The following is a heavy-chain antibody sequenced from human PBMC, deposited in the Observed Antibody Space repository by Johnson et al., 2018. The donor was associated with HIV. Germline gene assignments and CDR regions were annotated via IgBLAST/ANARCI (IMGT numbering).Heavy chain of an antibody. Sequence: QVQLVESGGGVVQPGRSLRLSCAASGFTFSSYGMHWVRQAPGKGLEWVAVISYDGSNKYYADSVKGRFTISRDNSKNSLYLQMNSLRDEDTALYFCARGRGGDPIAFDIWGQGTMVTVSS. J-gene: IGHJ3*02. D-gene: IGHD3-16*01. CDR1: GFTFSSYG. V-gene: IGHV3-30*03. CDR2: ISYDGSNK. CDR3: ARGRGGDPIAFDI.